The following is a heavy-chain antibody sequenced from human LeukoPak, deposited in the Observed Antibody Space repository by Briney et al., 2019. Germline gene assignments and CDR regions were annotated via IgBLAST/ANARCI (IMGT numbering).Heavy chain of an antibody. CDR2: ISSSSDYI. CDR1: GFTFSSYS. CDR3: AKDHITMGRGVPFSPDAFDI. Sequence: PGGSLRLSCAASGFTFSSYSMNWVRQAPREGLEWVSSISSSSDYIYYADSVKGRFTISRDNAKNSLSLQMNSLRAEDTAVYYCAKDHITMGRGVPFSPDAFDIWGQGTMVTVSS. J-gene: IGHJ3*02. D-gene: IGHD3-10*01. V-gene: IGHV3-21*04.